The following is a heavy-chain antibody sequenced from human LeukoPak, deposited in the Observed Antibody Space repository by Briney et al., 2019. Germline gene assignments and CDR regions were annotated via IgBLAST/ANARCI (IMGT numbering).Heavy chain of an antibody. J-gene: IGHJ4*02. Sequence: GGSLTLSCAASGFTVSSNYMSWVRQAPGKGLEWVSVIYSGGSTYYADSVKGRFTISRDNSKNTLYLQMNSLRAEDTAVYYCARSMVTIPIPGGYWGQGTLVTVSS. CDR2: IYSGGST. CDR1: GFTVSSNY. CDR3: ARSMVTIPIPGGY. D-gene: IGHD2-2*02. V-gene: IGHV3-66*01.